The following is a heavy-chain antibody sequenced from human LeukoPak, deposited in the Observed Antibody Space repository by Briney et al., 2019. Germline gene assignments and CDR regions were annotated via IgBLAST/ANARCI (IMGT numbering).Heavy chain of an antibody. J-gene: IGHJ5*02. CDR3: ARALPYSGYERNWFDP. D-gene: IGHD5-12*01. CDR1: GDSISSSSYY. V-gene: IGHV4-39*01. CDR2: IYYSRST. Sequence: SETLSLTPTVSGDSISSSSYYWGWIRQPPGKGLEWLGSIYYSRSTYYNPSLKSRVTIPVDTSKNQFSLKLSSVTAADTAVYYCARALPYSGYERNWFDPWGQGTLVTVSS.